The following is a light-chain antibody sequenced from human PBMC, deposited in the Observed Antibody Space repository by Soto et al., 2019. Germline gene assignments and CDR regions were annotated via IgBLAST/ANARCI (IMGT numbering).Light chain of an antibody. J-gene: IGKJ2*01. CDR1: QSVSSN. CDR3: QQYNNWPPYT. CDR2: GAS. Sequence: IVMTQSPATLSVSPGERATLSCRASQSVSSNLAWYQHKPGQAPRLLIYGASTRGTGIPARFSGSGSGTDFTLTISSLQSEDFAVYYCQQYNNWPPYTLGQGTKVDIK. V-gene: IGKV3-15*01.